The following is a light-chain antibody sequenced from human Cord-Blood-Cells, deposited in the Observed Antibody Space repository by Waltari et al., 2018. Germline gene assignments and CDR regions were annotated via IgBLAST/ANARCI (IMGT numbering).Light chain of an antibody. CDR2: DVS. CDR1: SSDVGGYNY. J-gene: IGLJ1*01. CDR3: SSYTSSSTYV. Sequence: QSALTQPASVSGSPGQSITTSCTGTSSDVGGYNYVSWYQQHPGKAPKLMIYDVSKRPSGVSNRFSGSKSGNTASLTISGLQAEDGADYYCSSYTSSSTYVFGTGTKVTVL. V-gene: IGLV2-14*01.